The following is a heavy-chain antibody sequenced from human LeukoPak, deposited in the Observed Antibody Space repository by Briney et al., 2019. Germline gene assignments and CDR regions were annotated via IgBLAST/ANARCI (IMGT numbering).Heavy chain of an antibody. J-gene: IGHJ3*02. Sequence: QPGGSLRLSCAASGFTFSSYAMHWVRQATGKGLVWVAVIADDGSNKYYADSVKGRFTISRDNSNNTLYLQMNSLRVEDTAVYYCARVDDLDAFDTWGQGTLVTVSS. CDR1: GFTFSSYA. D-gene: IGHD2-2*03. CDR2: IADDGSNK. CDR3: ARVDDLDAFDT. V-gene: IGHV3-30*04.